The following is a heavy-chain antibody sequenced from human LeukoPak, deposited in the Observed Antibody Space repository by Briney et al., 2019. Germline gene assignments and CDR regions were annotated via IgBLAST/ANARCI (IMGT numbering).Heavy chain of an antibody. CDR1: GYSISSGYY. V-gene: IGHV4-38-2*02. CDR3: ARDRHYYDSSGYQGAFDI. D-gene: IGHD3-22*01. J-gene: IGHJ3*02. Sequence: PSETLSLTCTVSGYSISSGYYWGWIRQPPGKVLEWIGSIYHSGSTYYNPSLKSRVTISVDTSKNQFSLKLSSVTAADTAVYYCARDRHYYDSSGYQGAFDIWGQGTMVSVSS. CDR2: IYHSGST.